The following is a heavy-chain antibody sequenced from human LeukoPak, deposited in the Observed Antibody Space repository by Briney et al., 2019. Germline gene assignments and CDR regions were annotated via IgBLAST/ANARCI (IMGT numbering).Heavy chain of an antibody. V-gene: IGHV3-7*03. Sequence: GGSLRLSCAASGFTFNNYWMSWVRQAPGKGLEWVANIKQDGSGLYYVESVKGRFTISRDNAKNSLYLRMTSLRAEDTAVYYCARDPVRTGFDYWGQGTLVTVSS. D-gene: IGHD1/OR15-1a*01. CDR3: ARDPVRTGFDY. CDR1: GFTFNNYW. J-gene: IGHJ4*02. CDR2: IKQDGSGL.